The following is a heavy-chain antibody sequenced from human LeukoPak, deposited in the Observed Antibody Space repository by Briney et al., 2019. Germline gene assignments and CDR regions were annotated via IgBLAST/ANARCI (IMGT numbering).Heavy chain of an antibody. CDR2: ISAYNDDT. D-gene: IGHD6-19*01. CDR3: ARESRSSGEDY. Sequence: VSVKLSCTASGYSFINYGISWVRQAPGQGLEWMGWISAYNDDTRYAQQLEGRFTMTTDTSTRTAYMELRSLRSDDTAVYYCARESRSSGEDYWGEGTLVTVSS. J-gene: IGHJ4*02. CDR1: GYSFINYG. V-gene: IGHV1-18*01.